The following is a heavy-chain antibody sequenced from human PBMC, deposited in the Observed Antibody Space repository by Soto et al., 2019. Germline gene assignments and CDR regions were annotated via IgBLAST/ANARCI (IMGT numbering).Heavy chain of an antibody. Sequence: PSETLSLTCNVSGGSISSGGYYWTWIRQHPGKGLEWIGNIHHSGNPYYNPSLKSRVTISVDRSKNQFSLKLSSVTAADTAVYYCARVPAPWVQGTLVTVSS. V-gene: IGHV4-30-2*01. CDR2: IHHSGNP. J-gene: IGHJ5*02. CDR3: ARVPAP. CDR1: GGSISSGGYY.